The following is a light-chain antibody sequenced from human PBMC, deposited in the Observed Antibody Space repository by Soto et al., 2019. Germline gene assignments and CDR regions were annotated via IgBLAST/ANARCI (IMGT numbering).Light chain of an antibody. Sequence: DIQMTQSPSTLSASVGDRVTITCRASQSINNWLAWYQQKPGKAPKLLIFDAFSLESGVPSRFSGSGSGTEFTLTISSLQPDDFATYYCQHYNSYSEAFGQGTKVDIK. CDR3: QHYNSYSEA. CDR2: DAF. V-gene: IGKV1-5*01. CDR1: QSINNW. J-gene: IGKJ1*01.